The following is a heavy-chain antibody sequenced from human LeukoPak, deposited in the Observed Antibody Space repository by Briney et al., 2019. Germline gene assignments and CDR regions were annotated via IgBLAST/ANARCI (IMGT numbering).Heavy chain of an antibody. V-gene: IGHV1-46*01. CDR2: INPSGGST. J-gene: IGHJ4*02. Sequence: ASVKVSCKASGYTFTNYYMHWVRQAPGQGLEWMGIINPSGGSTSYAQKFQGRVTMTRDTSTSTVYMELSSLRSEDTAVYYCARVGVWGSYRYTAPLDYWGQGTLVTVSS. CDR1: GYTFTNYY. D-gene: IGHD3-16*02. CDR3: ARVGVWGSYRYTAPLDY.